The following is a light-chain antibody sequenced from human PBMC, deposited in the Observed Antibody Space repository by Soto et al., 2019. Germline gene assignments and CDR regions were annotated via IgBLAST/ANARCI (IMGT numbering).Light chain of an antibody. J-gene: IGKJ5*01. CDR1: QSVSSN. CDR3: QQYKSWPPIT. V-gene: IGKV3-15*01. CDR2: GAS. Sequence: EIVMTQSPATLSVSPGERATFSCRASQSVSSNLAWYQQKPGQAPRLLIYGASIRATGIPARFSGTGSGTEFTLTISSLKSEDYAVYYCQQYKSWPPITFGQGTRLEIK.